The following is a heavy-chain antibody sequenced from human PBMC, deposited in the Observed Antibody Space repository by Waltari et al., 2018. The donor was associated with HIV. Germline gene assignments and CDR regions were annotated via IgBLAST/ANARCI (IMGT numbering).Heavy chain of an antibody. CDR3: ARGEGGYTYGYNWLDL. D-gene: IGHD1-26*01. Sequence: QVQVVESGGSLVQPGWSRRLSCAASGFSLSSYGMHWVRQAPGKGLGWVALIWYDGSKKYYGDSLKGRFTIFSDKSKNTVFVQMTRLRVEDTATYYCARGEGGYTYGYNWLDLWGQGTVVTVSS. CDR2: IWYDGSKK. CDR1: GFSLSSYG. V-gene: IGHV3-33*01. J-gene: IGHJ5*02.